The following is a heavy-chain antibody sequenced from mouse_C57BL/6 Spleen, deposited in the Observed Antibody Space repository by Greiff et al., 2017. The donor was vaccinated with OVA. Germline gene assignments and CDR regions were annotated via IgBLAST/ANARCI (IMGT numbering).Heavy chain of an antibody. D-gene: IGHD2-4*01. V-gene: IGHV5-9-1*02. CDR2: ISSGGDYI. CDR1: GFTFSSYA. J-gene: IGHJ2*01. CDR3: TRGGYDYDGEYYFDY. Sequence: EVHLVESGEGLVKPGGSLKLSCAASGFTFSSYAMSWVRQTPEKRLEWVAYISSGGDYIYYADTVKGRFTISRDNARNTLYLQMSSLKSEDTAMYYCTRGGYDYDGEYYFDYWGQGTTLTVSS.